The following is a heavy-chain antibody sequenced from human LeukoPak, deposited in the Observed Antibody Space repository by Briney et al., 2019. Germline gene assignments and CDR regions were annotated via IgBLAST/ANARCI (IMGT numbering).Heavy chain of an antibody. V-gene: IGHV3-23*01. D-gene: IGHD3-22*01. CDR1: GFTVSSNY. CDR3: AKDRAYYSDSSGYYLVRAYDY. J-gene: IGHJ4*02. CDR2: ISGSGGST. Sequence: GGSLRLSCAASGFTVSSNYMSWVRQAPGKGLEWVSGISGSGGSTFYADSVKGRFTISRDNSKNTLYLQMNSLRAEDTAVYYCAKDRAYYSDSSGYYLVRAYDYWGQGTLVTVSS.